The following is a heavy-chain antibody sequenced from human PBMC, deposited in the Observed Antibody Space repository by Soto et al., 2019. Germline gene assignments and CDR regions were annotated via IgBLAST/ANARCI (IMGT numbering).Heavy chain of an antibody. J-gene: IGHJ4*02. D-gene: IGHD3-16*01. CDR3: EKHAVYNDGLWIMDH. Sequence: GGSLRLSCTASGLPHSNFAMMWVRQAPGKGLECVSGIYGSGRGIEYADSVKGRFTISRDNSKNTVYLQMTDLRADDTAVYYCEKHAVYNDGLWIMDHWGQGTQVTVYS. CDR1: GLPHSNFA. CDR2: IYGSGRGI. V-gene: IGHV3-23*05.